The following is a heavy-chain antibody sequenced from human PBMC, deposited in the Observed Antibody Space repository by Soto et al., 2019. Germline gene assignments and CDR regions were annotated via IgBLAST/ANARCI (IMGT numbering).Heavy chain of an antibody. CDR2: IIPIFGTA. D-gene: IGHD3-22*01. J-gene: IGHJ4*02. V-gene: IGHV1-69*13. Sequence: GASVKVSCKASGGAFSSYAISWVRQAPGQGLEWMGGIIPIFGTANYAQKFQGRVTITADESTSTAYMELSSLRSEDTAVYYCARGLDYYDSSGYYFDYWGQGTLVTVSS. CDR1: GGAFSSYA. CDR3: ARGLDYYDSSGYYFDY.